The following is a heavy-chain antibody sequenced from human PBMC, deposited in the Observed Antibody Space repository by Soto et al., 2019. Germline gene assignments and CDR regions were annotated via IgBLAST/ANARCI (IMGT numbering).Heavy chain of an antibody. CDR3: ARGVSTAYVDY. Sequence: GGSLRLSCAASGFTVSSNYMSWVRQAPGKGLEWVSVIYSGGSTYYADSVKGRFTISRDNSKNTLYLQMNSLRAEDTAVYYCARGVSTAYVDYWGQGTLVTVSS. D-gene: IGHD5-18*01. V-gene: IGHV3-53*01. CDR2: IYSGGST. J-gene: IGHJ4*02. CDR1: GFTVSSNY.